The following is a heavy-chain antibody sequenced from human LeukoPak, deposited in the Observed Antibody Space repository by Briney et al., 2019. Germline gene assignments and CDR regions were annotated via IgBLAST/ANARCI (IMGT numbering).Heavy chain of an antibody. Sequence: PGGSLRLSCAASGFTFSSYAFQWVRQAPGKELEWVAVISYDGSSKYYADSVRGRFTISRDNSKNTLYLQMNSLRTADTAVYYCARDSRHIVSTIGYFDYWGQGTLVTVSS. CDR1: GFTFSSYA. CDR2: ISYDGSSK. J-gene: IGHJ4*02. D-gene: IGHD5/OR15-5a*01. V-gene: IGHV3-30-3*01. CDR3: ARDSRHIVSTIGYFDY.